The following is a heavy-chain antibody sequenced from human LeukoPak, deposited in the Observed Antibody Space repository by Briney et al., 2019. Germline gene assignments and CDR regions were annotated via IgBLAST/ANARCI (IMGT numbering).Heavy chain of an antibody. CDR3: AKNYGDYQYYFDY. J-gene: IGHJ4*02. CDR2: ISYDGSNK. Sequence: GGSLRLSCAASGFTFSSYGMHWVRQAPGKGLEWVAVISYDGSNKYYADSVKGRFTISRVNSKNTLYLQMNSLRAEDTAVYYCAKNYGDYQYYFDYWGQGTLVTVSS. CDR1: GFTFSSYG. V-gene: IGHV3-30*18. D-gene: IGHD4-17*01.